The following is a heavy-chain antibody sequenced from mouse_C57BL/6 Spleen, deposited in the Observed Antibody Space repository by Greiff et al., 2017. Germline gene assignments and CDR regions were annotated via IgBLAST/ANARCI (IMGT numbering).Heavy chain of an antibody. J-gene: IGHJ2*01. CDR3: AREAAPYYFDY. CDR2: IYPSDSET. D-gene: IGHD6-1*01. CDR1: GYTFTSYW. Sequence: VQLQQPGAELVRPGSSVKLSCKASGYTFTSYWMDWVKQRPGQGLEWIGNIYPSDSETHYNQKFKDKATLTVDKSSSTAYMQLSSLTSEASAVYYCAREAAPYYFDYWGQGTTLTVSS. V-gene: IGHV1-61*01.